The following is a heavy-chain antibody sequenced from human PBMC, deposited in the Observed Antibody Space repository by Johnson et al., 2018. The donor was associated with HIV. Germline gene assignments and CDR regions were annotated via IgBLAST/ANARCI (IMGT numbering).Heavy chain of an antibody. CDR2: TSYDGINK. CDR3: ARGGPYESGIIDAFDI. Sequence: QVQLVESGVGVVQPGKSLRLSCAASGLTFSDFAMHWVRQAPGKGLEWVAVTSYDGINKYYATSVKGRFTISRDNSKNTLYLQMNSLRAEDTAVYYCARGGPYESGIIDAFDIWGQGTRVTVSS. V-gene: IGHV3-30-3*01. D-gene: IGHD3-10*01. CDR1: GLTFSDFA. J-gene: IGHJ3*02.